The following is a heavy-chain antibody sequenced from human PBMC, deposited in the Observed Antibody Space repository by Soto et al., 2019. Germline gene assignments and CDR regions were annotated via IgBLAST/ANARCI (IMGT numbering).Heavy chain of an antibody. V-gene: IGHV3-30*04. CDR3: ARRQDFGGPRYYYGMDV. CDR2: ISYDGSNK. D-gene: IGHD3-3*01. CDR1: GFIINNYA. Sequence: QVQLVESGGGVVQPGRSLRVSCAASGFIINNYAMHWVRQTPGKGLEWMAVISYDGSNKHYADSVKGRFTISRDNSKNTLYLQMNNLRPDDSAVYYCARRQDFGGPRYYYGMDVWGQGTTVTVSS. J-gene: IGHJ6*02.